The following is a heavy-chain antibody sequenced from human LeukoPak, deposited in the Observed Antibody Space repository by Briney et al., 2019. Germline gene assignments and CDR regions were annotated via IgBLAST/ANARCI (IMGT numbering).Heavy chain of an antibody. CDR2: ISWNSGSI. J-gene: IGHJ6*02. Sequence: PGGSLRLSCAASGFTFDDYAMHWVRHAPGKGLEWVSGISWNSGSIGYADSVKGRFTISRDNAKNSLYLQMNSLRAEDTALYYCAKDMGDCSGGSCYTHPDYYYYGMDVWGQGTTVTVSS. CDR1: GFTFDDYA. D-gene: IGHD2-15*01. CDR3: AKDMGDCSGGSCYTHPDYYYYGMDV. V-gene: IGHV3-9*01.